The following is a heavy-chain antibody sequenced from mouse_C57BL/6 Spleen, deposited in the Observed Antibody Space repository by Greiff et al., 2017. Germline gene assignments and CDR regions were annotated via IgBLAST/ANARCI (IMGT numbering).Heavy chain of an antibody. CDR3: ERRNGRYFDV. CDR1: GYTFTSYW. CDR2: IYPGSGST. J-gene: IGHJ1*03. V-gene: IGHV1-55*01. Sequence: QVQLQQPGAELVKPGASVKMSCKASGYTFTSYWITWVKQRPGQGLEWIGDIYPGSGSTNYNEKFKSKATLTVDTSSSTAYMQLSSLAAVDSAVYYCERRNGRYFDVWGTGTTVTVSS.